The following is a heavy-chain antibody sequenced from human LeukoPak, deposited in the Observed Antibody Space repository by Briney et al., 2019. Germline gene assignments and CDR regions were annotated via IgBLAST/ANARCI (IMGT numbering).Heavy chain of an antibody. CDR1: GFTFSSYA. CDR3: ARGGSIFGVVYGMDV. D-gene: IGHD3-3*01. J-gene: IGHJ6*02. V-gene: IGHV3-23*01. Sequence: GGSLRLSCAASGFTFSSYAMSWVRQAPGKGLEWVSAISGSGGSTYYADSVKGRFTISRDNSKNTLYLQMNSLRAEDTAVYYCARGGSIFGVVYGMDVWGQGTTVTVSS. CDR2: ISGSGGST.